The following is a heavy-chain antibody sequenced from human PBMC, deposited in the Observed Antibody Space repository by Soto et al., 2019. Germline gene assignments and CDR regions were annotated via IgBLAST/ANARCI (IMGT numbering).Heavy chain of an antibody. J-gene: IGHJ4*02. D-gene: IGHD6-19*01. CDR3: ARAGGLGAVAVDY. CDR1: GGSISSGGYS. CDR2: IYHSGST. Sequence: QLQLQASGSGLVKPSQTLSLTCAVSGGSISSGGYSWSWIRQPPGKGLEWIGYIYHSGSTYYNPSLKSRVTISVDRSKNQFSQKLSSVTAADTAVYYCARAGGLGAVAVDYWGQGTLVTVSS. V-gene: IGHV4-30-2*01.